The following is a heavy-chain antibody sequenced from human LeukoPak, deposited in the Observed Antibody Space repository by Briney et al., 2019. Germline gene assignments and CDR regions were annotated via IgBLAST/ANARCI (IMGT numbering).Heavy chain of an antibody. Sequence: AGGSLRLSCAASGFTFSSYSMNWVRQAPGKGLEWVSSISSSSSYIYYADSVKGRFTISRDNAKNSLYLQMNSLRAEDTAVYYCARDDGSGNLFDYWGQGTLVTVSS. D-gene: IGHD3-10*01. J-gene: IGHJ4*02. CDR2: ISSSSSYI. V-gene: IGHV3-21*01. CDR1: GFTFSSYS. CDR3: ARDDGSGNLFDY.